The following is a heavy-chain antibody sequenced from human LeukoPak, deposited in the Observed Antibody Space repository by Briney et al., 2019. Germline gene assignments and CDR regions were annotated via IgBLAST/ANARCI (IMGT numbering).Heavy chain of an antibody. CDR2: IDPSDSYT. CDR3: ARSYYDFWSGYLGFDY. V-gene: IGHV5-10-1*01. CDR1: GYSFTSYW. D-gene: IGHD3-3*01. J-gene: IGHJ4*02. Sequence: KTGESLKISCKGSGYSFTSYWISWVRQMPGKGLEWMGRIDPSDSYTNYSPSFQGHVTISADKSISTAYLQWSSLKASDTAMYYCARSYYDFWSGYLGFDYWGQGTLVTVSS.